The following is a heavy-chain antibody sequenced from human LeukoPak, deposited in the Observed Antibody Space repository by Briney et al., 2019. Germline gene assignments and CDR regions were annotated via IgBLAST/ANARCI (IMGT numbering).Heavy chain of an antibody. CDR3: AFGELPPPGDFDY. CDR1: GYTFTSYD. D-gene: IGHD3-10*01. CDR2: MNPNSGNT. Sequence: ASVKVSCKASGYTFTSYDINWVRQATGQGLEWMGWMNPNSGNTGYAQKFQGRVTITRNTSISTAYMELSSLRPEDTAVYYCAFGELPPPGDFDYWGQGTLVTVSS. V-gene: IGHV1-8*03. J-gene: IGHJ4*02.